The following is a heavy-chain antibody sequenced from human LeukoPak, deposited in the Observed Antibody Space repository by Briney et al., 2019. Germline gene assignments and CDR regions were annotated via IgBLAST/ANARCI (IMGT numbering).Heavy chain of an antibody. V-gene: IGHV3-64*01. J-gene: IGHJ3*02. Sequence: GGSLRLSCAASGFTFSSYAMHWVRQAPGKGLEYVSAISSNGGSTYYANSVKGRFTISRDNSKNTPYLQMGSLRAEDMAVYYCARGYLGAFDIWGQGTMVTVSS. D-gene: IGHD3-16*02. CDR2: ISSNGGST. CDR1: GFTFSSYA. CDR3: ARGYLGAFDI.